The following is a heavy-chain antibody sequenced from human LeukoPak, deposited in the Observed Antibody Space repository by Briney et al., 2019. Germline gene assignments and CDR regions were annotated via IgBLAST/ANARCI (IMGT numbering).Heavy chain of an antibody. D-gene: IGHD3-10*01. CDR3: ASTYGSGSYHLSYAFDI. CDR1: GYSFTSYW. J-gene: IGHJ3*02. Sequence: GESLKISCKGSGYSFTSYWIGWARQMPGKGLEWMGIIYPGDSDTRYSPSFQGQVTISADKSISTAYLQWSSLKASDTAMYYCASTYGSGSYHLSYAFDIWGQGTVVTVSS. CDR2: IYPGDSDT. V-gene: IGHV5-51*01.